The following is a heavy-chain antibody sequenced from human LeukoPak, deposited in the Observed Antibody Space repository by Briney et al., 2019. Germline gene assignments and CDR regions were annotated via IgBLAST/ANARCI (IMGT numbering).Heavy chain of an antibody. V-gene: IGHV1-18*01. CDR1: GYTFTRYG. Sequence: ASVKVSCKASGYTFTRYGISWVRQAPGQGLEWMGWISAYNGNTNYAQKFQGRVTMTTETSTSTAYMELRSLRSDDTAVYYCAREVRGDPDYWGQGTLVTVSS. D-gene: IGHD4-17*01. CDR2: ISAYNGNT. CDR3: AREVRGDPDY. J-gene: IGHJ4*02.